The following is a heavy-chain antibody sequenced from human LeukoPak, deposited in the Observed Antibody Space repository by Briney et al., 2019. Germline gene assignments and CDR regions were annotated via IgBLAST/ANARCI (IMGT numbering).Heavy chain of an antibody. CDR2: ISSSSSYM. Sequence: PGGSLRLSCAASGFTFSSYSMNWVRQAPGKGWEGVSSISSSSSYMYYADSVKGRFTISRDNAKNSPYLQMNSLRAEDTAVYYCARDPRYCSSTSCKYYYYYYMDVWGKGTTVTVSS. CDR1: GFTFSSYS. CDR3: ARDPRYCSSTSCKYYYYYYMDV. D-gene: IGHD2-2*01. V-gene: IGHV3-21*01. J-gene: IGHJ6*03.